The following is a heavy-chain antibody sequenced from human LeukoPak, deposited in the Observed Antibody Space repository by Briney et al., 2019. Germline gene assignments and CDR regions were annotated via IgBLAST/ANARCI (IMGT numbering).Heavy chain of an antibody. V-gene: IGHV4-39*07. CDR2: IYYSGST. CDR3: ARGGNYWPQWWFDP. Sequence: SETLSLTCTVSGGSVSSSSYYWGWIRQPPGKELPWIGSIYYSGSTYYNPSLQSRVTMSLDASKNQFSLELNSVTPADTAVYYCARGGNYWPQWWFDPWGRGTLVSVSS. CDR1: GGSVSSSSYY. J-gene: IGHJ5*02. D-gene: IGHD1-26*01.